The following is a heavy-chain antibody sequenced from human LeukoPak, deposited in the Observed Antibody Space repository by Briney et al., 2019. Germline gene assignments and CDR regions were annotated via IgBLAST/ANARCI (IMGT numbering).Heavy chain of an antibody. CDR2: IYHSGST. CDR1: SGSISSGGYS. V-gene: IGHV4-30-2*01. J-gene: IGHJ5*02. Sequence: PSETLSLTCAVSSGSISSGGYSWSWIRQPPGEGLEWIGYIYHSGSTYYNPSLKSRVTISVDRSKNQFSLKLSSVTAADTAVYYCARDSGWFDPWGQGTLVTVSS. CDR3: ARDSGWFDP.